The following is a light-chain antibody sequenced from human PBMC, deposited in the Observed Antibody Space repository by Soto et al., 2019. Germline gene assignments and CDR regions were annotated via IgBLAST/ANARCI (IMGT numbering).Light chain of an antibody. V-gene: IGLV1-44*01. Sequence: QSVLTQPPSASGTPGQRVTISCSGSSSNIGSNVVNWYQHLPGAAPKLLMYSNNQRPSGVPDRFSGSKSGTSDSLAISGLQSEDEADYYCAAWDDGLNGWVFGGGTKLTVL. J-gene: IGLJ2*01. CDR3: AAWDDGLNGWV. CDR1: SSNIGSNV. CDR2: SNN.